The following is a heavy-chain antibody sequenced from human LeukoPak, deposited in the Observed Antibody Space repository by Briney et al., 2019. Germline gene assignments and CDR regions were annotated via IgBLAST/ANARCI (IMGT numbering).Heavy chain of an antibody. CDR1: GFTVNSNY. J-gene: IGHJ3*02. D-gene: IGHD1-26*01. CDR2: IYTGGST. V-gene: IGHV3-66*02. CDR3: ARAGVGAKRGAFDI. Sequence: GGSLRLSCVASGFTVNSNYMTWVRQAPGKGLEWVSVIYTGGSTYYADSVKGRFTISRDNSENELYLQMNSLRTEDTAVYYCARAGVGAKRGAFDIWGQGTMVTVSS.